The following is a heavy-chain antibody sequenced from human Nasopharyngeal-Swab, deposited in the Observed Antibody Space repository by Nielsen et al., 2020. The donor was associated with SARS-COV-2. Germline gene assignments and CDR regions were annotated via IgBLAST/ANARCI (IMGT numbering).Heavy chain of an antibody. V-gene: IGHV4-34*01. CDR3: ARVYGSGKGWYYFDY. Sequence: SETLSLTCAVYGGSFSGYYWSWIRQPPGKGLEWIGEINHSGSINYNPSLKSRVTISVDTSKNQFSLKLSSVTAADTAVYYCARVYGSGKGWYYFDYWGQGTLVTVSS. CDR2: INHSGSI. CDR1: GGSFSGYY. J-gene: IGHJ4*02. D-gene: IGHD3-10*01.